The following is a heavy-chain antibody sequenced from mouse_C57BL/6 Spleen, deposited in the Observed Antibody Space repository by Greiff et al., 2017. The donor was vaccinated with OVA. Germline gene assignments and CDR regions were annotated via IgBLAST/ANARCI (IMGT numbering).Heavy chain of an antibody. CDR2: IRSKSNNYAT. CDR1: GFSFNTYA. V-gene: IGHV10-1*01. J-gene: IGHJ2*01. Sequence: EAGGGLVQPKGSLKLSCAASGFSFNTYAMNWVRQAPGKGLEWVARIRSKSNNYATYYADSVKDRFTISRDDSESMLYLQMNNLKTEDTAMYYCVRSTGPYFDYWGQGTTLTVSS. D-gene: IGHD4-1*02. CDR3: VRSTGPYFDY.